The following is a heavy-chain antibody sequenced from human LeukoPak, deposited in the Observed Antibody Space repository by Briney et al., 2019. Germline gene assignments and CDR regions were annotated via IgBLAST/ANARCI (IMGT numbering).Heavy chain of an antibody. Sequence: GSSVKVSCKASGGTFSSYAISWVRQAPGQGLEWTGGIIPIFGTANYAQKFQGRVTITADESTSTAYMELSSLRSEDTAVYYCAKGYCSSTSCYNEGAYWGQGTLVTVSS. CDR1: GGTFSSYA. CDR3: AKGYCSSTSCYNEGAY. D-gene: IGHD2-2*02. J-gene: IGHJ4*02. V-gene: IGHV1-69*01. CDR2: IIPIFGTA.